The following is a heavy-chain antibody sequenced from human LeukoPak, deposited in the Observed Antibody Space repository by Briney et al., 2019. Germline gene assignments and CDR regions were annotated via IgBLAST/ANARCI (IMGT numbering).Heavy chain of an antibody. V-gene: IGHV3-72*01. Sequence: GGSLRLSCAASGFTFSDHYMDWVRQAPVKGLEWVGRIRNKADSYTTEYAASVKGRFTISRDDSKNTAYLQMNSLKTEDTAVYYCTRAGMDVWGQGTTVTVSS. CDR3: TRAGMDV. CDR1: GFTFSDHY. J-gene: IGHJ6*02. CDR2: IRNKADSYTT.